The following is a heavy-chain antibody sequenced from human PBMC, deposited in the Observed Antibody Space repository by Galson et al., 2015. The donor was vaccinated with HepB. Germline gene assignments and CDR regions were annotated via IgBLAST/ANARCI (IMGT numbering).Heavy chain of an antibody. CDR2: ISAYNGNT. D-gene: IGHD6-19*01. V-gene: IGHV1-18*01. J-gene: IGHJ5*02. Sequence: SVKVSCKASGYTFTSYGISWVRQAPGQGLEWMGWISAYNGNTNYAQKLRGRVTMTTDTSTSTAYMELRSLRSDDTAVYYCARESEWLYGSDRWFDPWGQGTLVTVSS. CDR1: GYTFTSYG. CDR3: ARESEWLYGSDRWFDP.